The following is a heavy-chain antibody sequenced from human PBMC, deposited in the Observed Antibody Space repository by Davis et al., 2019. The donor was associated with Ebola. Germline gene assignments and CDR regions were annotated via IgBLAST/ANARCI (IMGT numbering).Heavy chain of an antibody. V-gene: IGHV4-39*02. D-gene: IGHD2-8*02. Sequence: MPSETLSLTCSVSGGSLRESSYFWAWIRQPPGKGLEWIGSTYYDGSSYSNPSLEGRVIISVDTSKNHFSLQVNSVTASDAAVYYCASQKRTGAADTFDYWGRGILITVTS. CDR3: ASQKRTGAADTFDY. CDR1: GGSLRESSYF. CDR2: TYYDGSS. J-gene: IGHJ4*02.